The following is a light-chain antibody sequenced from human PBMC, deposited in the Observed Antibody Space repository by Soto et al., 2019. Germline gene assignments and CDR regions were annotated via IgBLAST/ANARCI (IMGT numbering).Light chain of an antibody. CDR2: DAS. J-gene: IGKJ1*01. Sequence: TQSPATLSASVGARVPITCRARQGISSALAWYQQKPGKAPKLLIYDASSLESGVPSRFSGSGSGTDFTLTISSLEPEDFAVYYCQQRSNWPRTFGQGTKVDIK. V-gene: IGKV1D-13*01. CDR3: QQRSNWPRT. CDR1: QGISSA.